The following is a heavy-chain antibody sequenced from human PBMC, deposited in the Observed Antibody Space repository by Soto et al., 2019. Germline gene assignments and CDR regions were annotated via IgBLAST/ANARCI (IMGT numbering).Heavy chain of an antibody. Sequence: SETLSLTCTVSGGSISSGGYYWSWIRQHPGKGLEWIGYIYYSGSTYYNPSLKSRVTISVDTSKNQFSLKLSSVTAADTAVYYCASSTLPSSGYYPYKNYYYYYMDVWGKGTTVTVSS. V-gene: IGHV4-31*03. CDR3: ASSTLPSSGYYPYKNYYYYYMDV. D-gene: IGHD3-22*01. CDR1: GGSISSGGYY. CDR2: IYYSGST. J-gene: IGHJ6*03.